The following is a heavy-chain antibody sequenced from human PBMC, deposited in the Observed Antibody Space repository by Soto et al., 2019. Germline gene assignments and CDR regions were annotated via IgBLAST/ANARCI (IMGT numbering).Heavy chain of an antibody. CDR1: GFTFSSYA. Sequence: EVQLLESGGGLVQPGGSLRLSCAASGFTFSSYAMTWVRQAPGKGLEWVSGISGSGATTSYADSVKGRFTVSRDNSKHTLYHQMNSLRVEDTAVYHCAKLRYFDWSAYNWFEYWGQGTPVTVSS. CDR2: ISGSGATT. J-gene: IGHJ5*01. CDR3: AKLRYFDWSAYNWFEY. V-gene: IGHV3-23*01. D-gene: IGHD3-9*01.